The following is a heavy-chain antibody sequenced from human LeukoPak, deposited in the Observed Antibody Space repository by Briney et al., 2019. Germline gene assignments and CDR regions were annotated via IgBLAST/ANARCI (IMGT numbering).Heavy chain of an antibody. J-gene: IGHJ4*02. CDR1: GGTFSSYA. D-gene: IGHD3-10*01. Sequence: GASVKVSCKASGGTFSSYAISWVRQAPGQALEWMGGIIPIFGTANYAQKFQGRVTLTADESTSTAYMELSSLRSEDTAVYYCARSITVGTLVRGVIAYWGQGTLVTVSS. CDR2: IIPIFGTA. CDR3: ARSITVGTLVRGVIAY. V-gene: IGHV1-69*13.